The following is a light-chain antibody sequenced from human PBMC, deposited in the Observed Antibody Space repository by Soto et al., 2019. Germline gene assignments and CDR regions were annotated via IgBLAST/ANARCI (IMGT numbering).Light chain of an antibody. Sequence: DIQLTQTPSTLSASIGDRVTITCRASQSINTWLAWYQQKPGKAPKLLIYDASNLESGVPSRFSGSGSGTEFTLTISSLQTDDFATYCCQHYNSYSEAFDQGTKVELK. CDR2: DAS. V-gene: IGKV1-5*01. CDR3: QHYNSYSEA. J-gene: IGKJ1*01. CDR1: QSINTW.